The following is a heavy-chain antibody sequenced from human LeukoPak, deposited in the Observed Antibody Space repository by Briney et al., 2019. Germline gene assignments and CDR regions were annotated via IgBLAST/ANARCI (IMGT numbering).Heavy chain of an antibody. CDR3: AVRGAENFDY. D-gene: IGHD3-10*01. CDR2: ISTSRSYI. V-gene: IGHV3-21*01. J-gene: IGHJ4*02. Sequence: GGSLRLSCAASGFTFRSYSMNWVRQAPGKGLEWVSSISTSRSYIYYADSVKGRFTISRNNAKNSLYLQMNSLRAEDTAVYYCAVRGAENFDYWGQGTLVTVSS. CDR1: GFTFRSYS.